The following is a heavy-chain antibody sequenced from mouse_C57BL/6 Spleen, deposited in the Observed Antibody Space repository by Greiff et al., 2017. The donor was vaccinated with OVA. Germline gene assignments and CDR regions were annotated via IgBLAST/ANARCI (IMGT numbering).Heavy chain of an antibody. Sequence: EVQLVESGGGLVKPGGSLKLSCAASGFTFSDYGMHWVRQAPEKGLEWVAYISSGSSTIYYADTVKGRFTISRDNAKNTLFLQMTSLRSEDTAMYYCAKPYYYGSSPAWFAYWGQGTLVTVSA. J-gene: IGHJ3*01. D-gene: IGHD1-1*01. V-gene: IGHV5-17*01. CDR2: ISSGSSTI. CDR3: AKPYYYGSSPAWFAY. CDR1: GFTFSDYG.